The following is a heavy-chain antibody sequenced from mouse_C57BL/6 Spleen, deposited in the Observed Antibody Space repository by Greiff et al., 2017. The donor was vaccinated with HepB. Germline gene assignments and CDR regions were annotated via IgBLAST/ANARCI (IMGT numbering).Heavy chain of an antibody. CDR3: ARHEDGPIYYDYPFAY. Sequence: VQLQESGAELVKPGASVKLSCKASGYTFTEYTIHWVKQRSGQGLEWIGWFYPGSGSIKYNEKFKDKATLTADKSSSTVYMELSRLTSEDSAVYFCARHEDGPIYYDYPFAYWGQGTLVTVSA. CDR2: FYPGSGSI. V-gene: IGHV1-62-2*01. D-gene: IGHD2-4*01. J-gene: IGHJ3*01. CDR1: GYTFTEYT.